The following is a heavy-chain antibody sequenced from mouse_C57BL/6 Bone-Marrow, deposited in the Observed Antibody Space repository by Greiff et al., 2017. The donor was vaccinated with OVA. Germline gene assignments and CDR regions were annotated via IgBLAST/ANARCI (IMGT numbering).Heavy chain of an antibody. CDR2: IDPSDSYT. Sequence: QVQLKQPGAELVMPGASVKLSCKASGYTFTSYWMHWVKQRPGQGLEWIGEIDPSDSYTNYNQKFKGKSTLTVDKSSSTAYMQLSSLTSEDSAVYYCARESYYGSSYFYWYFDVWGTGTTVTVSS. D-gene: IGHD1-1*01. J-gene: IGHJ1*03. V-gene: IGHV1-69*01. CDR3: ARESYYGSSYFYWYFDV. CDR1: GYTFTSYW.